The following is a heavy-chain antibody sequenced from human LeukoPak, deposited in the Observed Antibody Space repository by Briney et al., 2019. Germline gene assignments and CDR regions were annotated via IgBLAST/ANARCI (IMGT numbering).Heavy chain of an antibody. Sequence: SETLSLTCTVSGGSISSGDYYWSWIRQPPGKGLEWIGYIYYSGSTYYNPSLKSRVTISVDTSKNQFSLKLSSVTAADTAVYYCATYDFWSGYWYYWGQGTLVTVSS. CDR3: ATYDFWSGYWYY. J-gene: IGHJ4*02. CDR2: IYYSGST. D-gene: IGHD3-3*01. V-gene: IGHV4-30-4*08. CDR1: GGSISSGDYY.